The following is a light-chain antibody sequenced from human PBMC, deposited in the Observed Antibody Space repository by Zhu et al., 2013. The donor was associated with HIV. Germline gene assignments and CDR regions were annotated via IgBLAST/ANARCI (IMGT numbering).Light chain of an antibody. J-gene: IGKJ2*01. Sequence: DIVMTQSPDSLAVSLGERATINCKSSRGILSSSSNKNSLAWYQQKAGHPPKLLIYWASTRESGVPDRFGGSGSGTDFSLTISSLQAEDVAAYYCQQYYTTPLTFGQGTKLEIK. CDR3: QQYYTTPLT. V-gene: IGKV4-1*01. CDR1: RGILSSSSNKNS. CDR2: WAS.